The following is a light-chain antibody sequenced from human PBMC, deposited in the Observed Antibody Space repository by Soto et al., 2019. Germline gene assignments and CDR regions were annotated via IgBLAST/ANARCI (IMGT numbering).Light chain of an antibody. Sequence: QSVLTQPRSVSGSPGQSVTISCTGTSSDVGGYNYVSWYQQYPGKAPKLMTYDVSKRPSGIPDRFSGSKSGNTASLTISGLQAEDEADYYCCSYAGSYIWVFGGGTQLTVL. J-gene: IGLJ3*02. CDR2: DVS. CDR1: SSDVGGYNY. V-gene: IGLV2-11*01. CDR3: CSYAGSYIWV.